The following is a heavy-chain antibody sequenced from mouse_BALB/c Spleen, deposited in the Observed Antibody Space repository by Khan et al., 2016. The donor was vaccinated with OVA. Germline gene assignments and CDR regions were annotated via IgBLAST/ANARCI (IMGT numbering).Heavy chain of an antibody. CDR1: GFSITDYG. CDR2: QWGGGSA. CDR3: AKGLWSYYFAFDY. J-gene: IGHJ4*01. Sequence: QVQLKESGPGLVAPSQSLSITCTVTGFSITDYGVSRIRQPSGKSMVGLGVQWGGGSAYYNLALKSSLSISKDNSKRQVFLKMNNLQTDDTAMYYCAKGLWSYYFAFDYWGQGTSVTVSS. V-gene: IGHV2-6-5*01.